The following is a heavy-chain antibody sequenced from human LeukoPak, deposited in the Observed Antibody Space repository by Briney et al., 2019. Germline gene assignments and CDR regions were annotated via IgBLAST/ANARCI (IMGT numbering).Heavy chain of an antibody. Sequence: GASVKVSCKASGYTFTSYGISWVRQAPGQGLEWMGWISAYNGNTNYAQKLKGRVTMTTDTSTSTAYMELRSLRSDDTAVYYCAREAGTTGYYYGMDVWGQGTTVTVSS. CDR3: AREAGTTGYYYGMDV. CDR1: GYTFTSYG. D-gene: IGHD1-1*01. CDR2: ISAYNGNT. J-gene: IGHJ6*02. V-gene: IGHV1-18*01.